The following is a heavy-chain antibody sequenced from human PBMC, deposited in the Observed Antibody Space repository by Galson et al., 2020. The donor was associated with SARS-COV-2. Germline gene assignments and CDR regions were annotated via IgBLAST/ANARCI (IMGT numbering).Heavy chain of an antibody. D-gene: IGHD3-10*01. CDR3: ARAISTPPLLWFGELGGGTCFDY. CDR2: IYYSGST. CDR1: GGSISSGDYY. J-gene: IGHJ4*02. Sequence: SETLSLTCTVSGGSISSGDYYWSWIRQPPGKGLEWIGYIYYSGSTYYNPSLKSRVTISVDTSKNQFSLKLSSVTAADTAVYYCARAISTPPLLWFGELGGGTCFDYWGQGTLVTVSS. V-gene: IGHV4-30-4*01.